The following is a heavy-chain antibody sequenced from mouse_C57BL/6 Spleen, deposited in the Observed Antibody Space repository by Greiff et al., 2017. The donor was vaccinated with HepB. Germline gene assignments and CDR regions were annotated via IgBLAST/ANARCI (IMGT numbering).Heavy chain of an antibody. V-gene: IGHV5-17*01. CDR2: ISSGSSTI. D-gene: IGHD2-4*01. CDR3: ARPYDYDGAWFAY. Sequence: DVQLVESGGGLVKPGGSLKLSCAASGFTFSDYGMHWVRQAPEKGLEWVAYISSGSSTIYYADTVKGRFTISRDNAKNTLFLQMTSLRSEDTAMYYCARPYDYDGAWFAYWGQGTLVTVSA. J-gene: IGHJ3*01. CDR1: GFTFSDYG.